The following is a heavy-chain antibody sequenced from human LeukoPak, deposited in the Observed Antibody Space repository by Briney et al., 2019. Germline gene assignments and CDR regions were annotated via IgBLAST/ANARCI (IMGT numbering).Heavy chain of an antibody. D-gene: IGHD6-19*01. V-gene: IGHV3-74*01. Sequence: RGSLRLSCAASGFSFSSYWMHWVRQAPGKGLVWVSRINNDGSGTSYADSVKGRFIISRDNAKNTLYLQMNSLRVEDAAVYYCTRGVAVSGTDYWGQGTLVTVSS. CDR1: GFSFSSYW. CDR2: INNDGSGT. CDR3: TRGVAVSGTDY. J-gene: IGHJ4*02.